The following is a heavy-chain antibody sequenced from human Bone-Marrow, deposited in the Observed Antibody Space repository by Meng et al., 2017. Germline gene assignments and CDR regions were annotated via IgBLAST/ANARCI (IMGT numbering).Heavy chain of an antibody. V-gene: IGHV3-7*01. Sequence: GGSLRLSCAASGFTFSSYWMSWVRQAPGKGLEWVANIKQDGSEKYYVDSVKGRFTISRDNAKNSLYLQMNSLRAEDTAVYYCARVYYDSSGYPGYWGQGTLVTVSS. CDR2: IKQDGSEK. D-gene: IGHD3-22*01. J-gene: IGHJ4*02. CDR1: GFTFSSYW. CDR3: ARVYYDSSGYPGY.